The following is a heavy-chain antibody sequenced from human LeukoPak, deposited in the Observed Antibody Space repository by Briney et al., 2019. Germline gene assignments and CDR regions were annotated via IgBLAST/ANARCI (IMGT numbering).Heavy chain of an antibody. CDR3: VRIPNSAGFPNWFDP. J-gene: IGHJ5*02. CDR1: GFTFSTST. CDR2: ISSSNDYI. V-gene: IGHV3-21*01. Sequence: GGSLRLSCAASGFTFSTSTMKWVRQAPGKGLEWLSSISSSNDYIYYADSVKGRFTISRDNAKNSLYLQMNSLRAEDTAMYYCVRIPNSAGFPNWFDPWGQGTLVTVSS. D-gene: IGHD6-19*01.